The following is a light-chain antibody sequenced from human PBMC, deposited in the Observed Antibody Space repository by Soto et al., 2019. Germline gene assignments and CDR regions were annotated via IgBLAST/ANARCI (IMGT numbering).Light chain of an antibody. Sequence: IGLTKSPGTLSLSQGERATLSCRASQSVSSSYLAWYQQKPGQAPRLLFYGASSRATGIPDRFSGSGSGTDFTLTISRLEPEDFAVYYCQQYGSSPFTFGPVTKVDIK. CDR1: QSVSSSY. V-gene: IGKV3-20*01. J-gene: IGKJ3*01. CDR3: QQYGSSPFT. CDR2: GAS.